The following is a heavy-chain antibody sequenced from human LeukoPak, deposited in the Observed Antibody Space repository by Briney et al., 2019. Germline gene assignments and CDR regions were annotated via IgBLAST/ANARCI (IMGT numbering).Heavy chain of an antibody. CDR3: ARHSCSSTSCPIDY. D-gene: IGHD2-2*01. Sequence: SSETLSLTCTVSGGSISSYYWSWLRQPPGQGLEWIGYIYYSGSTNYNPSLKSRVTISVDTSRNQFSLKLSSVTAADTAVYYCARHSCSSTSCPIDYWGQGTLVTVSS. J-gene: IGHJ4*02. CDR2: IYYSGST. V-gene: IGHV4-59*08. CDR1: GGSISSYY.